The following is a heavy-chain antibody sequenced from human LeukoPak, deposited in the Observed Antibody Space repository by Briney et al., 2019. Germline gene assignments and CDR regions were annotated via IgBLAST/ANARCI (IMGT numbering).Heavy chain of an antibody. CDR3: ARAQHYYDSSGYYFDY. J-gene: IGHJ4*02. Sequence: GGSLRLSCAASGFTFSSYAMHWVRQAPGKGLEWVAVISYDGSNKYYADSVKGRFTIFRDNSKNTLYLQMNSLRAEDTAVYYCARAQHYYDSSGYYFDYWGQGTLVTVSS. CDR2: ISYDGSNK. V-gene: IGHV3-30-3*01. D-gene: IGHD3-22*01. CDR1: GFTFSSYA.